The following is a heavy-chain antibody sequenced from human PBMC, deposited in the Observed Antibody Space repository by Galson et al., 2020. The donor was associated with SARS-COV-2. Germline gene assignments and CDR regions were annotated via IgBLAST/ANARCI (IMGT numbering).Heavy chain of an antibody. CDR3: ARGGSTSSWYWRD. CDR1: GFTFSNSW. CDR2: IKQDGSET. J-gene: IGHJ4*02. D-gene: IGHD6-13*01. Sequence: SCAASGFTFSNSWMTWVRQAPGKGLEWVANIKQDGSETYYVDSVKGRFTISRDNAKNSLILQMNSLRGEDTAVYYCARGGSTSSWYWRDWGQGTLVTVSS. V-gene: IGHV3-7*01.